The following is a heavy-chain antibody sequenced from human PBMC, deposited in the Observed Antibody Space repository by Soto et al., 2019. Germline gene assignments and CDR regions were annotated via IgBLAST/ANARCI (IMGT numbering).Heavy chain of an antibody. CDR3: ARDAGTVTTFQFDY. V-gene: IGHV3-21*01. Sequence: GGSLRLSCAASGFTFSSYSMNWVRQAPGKGLEWVSSISSSSSYIYYADSVKGRFTISRDNAKNSLYLQMNSLRAEDTAVYYCARDAGTVTTFQFDYWGQGTLVTVSS. J-gene: IGHJ4*02. CDR1: GFTFSSYS. CDR2: ISSSSSYI. D-gene: IGHD4-17*01.